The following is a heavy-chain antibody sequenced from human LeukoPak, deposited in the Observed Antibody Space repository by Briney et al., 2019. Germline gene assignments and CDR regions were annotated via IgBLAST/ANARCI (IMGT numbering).Heavy chain of an antibody. CDR3: ANYRKPQGLDY. CDR1: RFTFSTYA. J-gene: IGHJ4*02. D-gene: IGHD1-14*01. Sequence: GGSLRLSCAVSRFTFSTYAMTWVRQAPGQGLEYVSAISSNGADTYYADSVKGRFTISRDNSKNTLYLQMTSLRVEDTAVYYCANYRKPQGLDYWGQGTLVTVSS. CDR2: ISSNGADT. V-gene: IGHV3-23*01.